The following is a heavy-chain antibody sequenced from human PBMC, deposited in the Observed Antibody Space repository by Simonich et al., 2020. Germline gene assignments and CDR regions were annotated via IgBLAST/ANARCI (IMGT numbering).Heavy chain of an antibody. V-gene: IGHV3-9*01. Sequence: EVQLVESGGGLVQPGRSLRLSCAASGFTFDDYAMHWVRQAPGKGLEWCSGMSWNSGSIGYADSVKGRFTISRDNAKNSLYLQMNSLRAEDTALYYCAKDVAAAGTEYFQHWGQGTLVTVSS. CDR3: AKDVAAAGTEYFQH. CDR2: MSWNSGSI. CDR1: GFTFDDYA. D-gene: IGHD6-13*01. J-gene: IGHJ1*01.